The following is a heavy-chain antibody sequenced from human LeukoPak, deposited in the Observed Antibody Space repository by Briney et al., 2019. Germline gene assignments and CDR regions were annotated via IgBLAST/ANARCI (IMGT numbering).Heavy chain of an antibody. D-gene: IGHD3-9*01. CDR3: ARVRYFDWLHDAFDI. Sequence: ASVKVSCKASGYTFTTYAMNWVRQAPGQGLEWMGWINPNSGGTNYAQKFQGRVTMTRDTSISTAYMELSRLRSDDTAVYYCARVRYFDWLHDAFDIWGQGTMVTVSS. V-gene: IGHV1-2*02. CDR2: INPNSGGT. J-gene: IGHJ3*02. CDR1: GYTFTTYA.